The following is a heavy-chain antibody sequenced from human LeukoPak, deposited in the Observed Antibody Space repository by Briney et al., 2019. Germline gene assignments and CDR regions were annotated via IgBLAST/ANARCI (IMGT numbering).Heavy chain of an antibody. Sequence: PGGSLRLSCAASGLTVSNNYMNWVRQAPGKGLEWVSSITTSSSVFYADSVKGRFTISRDNAQNSLYLQMNSLRADDTAVYYCARRFDSWGRGTLVTVSS. J-gene: IGHJ4*02. CDR1: GLTVSNNY. V-gene: IGHV3-69-1*01. CDR3: ARRFDS. CDR2: ITTSSSV.